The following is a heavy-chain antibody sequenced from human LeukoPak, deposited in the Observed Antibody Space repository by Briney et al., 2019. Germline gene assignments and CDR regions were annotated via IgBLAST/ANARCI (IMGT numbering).Heavy chain of an antibody. Sequence: PGGGLTLSCVPSGFRLKNFAMACVRQPPGAGLEGVSTISASGGGGYYADSVMGRFTISRDNSKDTLSLQINHLRAEDTNIYYCAKDVRRGEYCTITTCYTSSFDQWGRETLVTVSS. CDR2: ISASGGGG. J-gene: IGHJ4*02. V-gene: IGHV3-23*01. CDR1: GFRLKNFA. CDR3: AKDVRRGEYCTITTCYTSSFDQ. D-gene: IGHD2-2*02.